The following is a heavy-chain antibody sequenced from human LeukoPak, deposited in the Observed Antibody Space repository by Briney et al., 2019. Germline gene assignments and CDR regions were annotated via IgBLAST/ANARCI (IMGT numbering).Heavy chain of an antibody. V-gene: IGHV5-51*01. CDR2: IYPGDSDT. CDR1: GYSFTSYW. J-gene: IGHJ2*01. Sequence: GESLKISCKGSGYSFTSYWIGWVRQMPGKGLEWMGIIYPGDSDTRYSPSFQGQVTVSADKSISTAYLQWSSLKASDTAMYYCARPSRYYYGSGSYYKGWYFDLWGRGTLVTVSS. D-gene: IGHD3-10*01. CDR3: ARPSRYYYGSGSYYKGWYFDL.